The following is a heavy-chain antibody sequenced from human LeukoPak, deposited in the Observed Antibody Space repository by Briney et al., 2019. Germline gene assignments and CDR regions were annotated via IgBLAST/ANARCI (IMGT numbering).Heavy chain of an antibody. CDR1: SGSCSSYS. Sequence: GGSLRLSCAASSGSCSSYSMNGFGQAPGKGLEWVSSISSSSSYIYYADSVKGRFTISRDNAKNSVYLQMNSLRDEDRAVYYYARVYIANRVRDVDYWGQGTLVTVSS. CDR2: ISSSSSYI. J-gene: IGHJ4*02. D-gene: IGHD1-1*01. CDR3: ARVYIANRVRDVDY. V-gene: IGHV3-21*01.